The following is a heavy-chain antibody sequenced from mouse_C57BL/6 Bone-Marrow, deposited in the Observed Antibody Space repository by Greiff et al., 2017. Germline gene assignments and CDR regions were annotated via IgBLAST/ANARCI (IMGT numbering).Heavy chain of an antibody. D-gene: IGHD1-1*01. V-gene: IGHV5-6*01. CDR3: ARREVVPYYFDY. CDR2: ISSGGSYT. J-gene: IGHJ2*01. Sequence: EVQLVESGGDLVKPGGSLKLSCAASGFTFSSYGMSWVRQTPDKRLEWVATISSGGSYTYYPDSVKGRFTISRDNAKNTLYLQMSSLKSEDTAMYYCARREVVPYYFDYWGQGTTRTVSS. CDR1: GFTFSSYG.